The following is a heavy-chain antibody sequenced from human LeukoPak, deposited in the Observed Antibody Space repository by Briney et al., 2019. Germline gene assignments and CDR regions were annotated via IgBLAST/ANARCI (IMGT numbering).Heavy chain of an antibody. Sequence: SVKVSCTTSGGTFFTYALNWVRQAPGQGLEWMGGVIPVFRSSKSAQKFQDRLTITTDESTSTAYMELNSLTSEDTAVYYCARERSEVAINSGVTIFDRTSMDIWGHGTMVTVSS. CDR1: GGTFFTYA. CDR3: ARERSEVAINSGVTIFDRTSMDI. CDR2: VIPVFRSS. D-gene: IGHD3-9*01. V-gene: IGHV1-69*05. J-gene: IGHJ6*02.